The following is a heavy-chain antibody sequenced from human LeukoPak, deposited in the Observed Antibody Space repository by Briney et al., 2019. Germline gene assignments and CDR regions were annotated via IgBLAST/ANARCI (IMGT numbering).Heavy chain of an antibody. CDR3: ARAYQRLGGLSLPDY. CDR2: IHPITGNP. D-gene: IGHD3-16*02. CDR1: GYPFTNYA. V-gene: IGHV7-4-1*02. J-gene: IGHJ4*02. Sequence: ASVTVSFKASGYPFTNYAMNWVRQAPAQGREWMGCIHPITGNPTYAQGFPGRFVFSLDISVSTTYLQISSLKAEDTAVYYCARAYQRLGGLSLPDYWGEGTLVTVSS.